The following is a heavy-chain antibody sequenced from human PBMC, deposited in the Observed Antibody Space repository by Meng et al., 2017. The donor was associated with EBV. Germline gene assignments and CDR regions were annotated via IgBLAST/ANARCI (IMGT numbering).Heavy chain of an antibody. CDR1: GASVSGGTFH. D-gene: IGHD2-2*01. V-gene: IGHV4-61*01. Sequence: HVQLQESGPGLVKPSETLSPTCTVSGASVSGGTFHWSWIRQPPGKELQWIGYIYDGGTTIYNPSLKSRVTIFLDTSRNQFSLGLRSVTTADTAVYYCAKSSSSTPGVVDSWGQGTLVTVSS. CDR3: AKSSSSTPGVVDS. J-gene: IGHJ4*02. CDR2: IYDGGTT.